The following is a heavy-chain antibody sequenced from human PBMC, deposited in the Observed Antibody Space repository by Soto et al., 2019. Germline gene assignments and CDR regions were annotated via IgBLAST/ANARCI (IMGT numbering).Heavy chain of an antibody. CDR3: ARNLVVAASPDY. D-gene: IGHD2-15*01. V-gene: IGHV4-39*01. J-gene: IGHJ4*02. Sequence: QLQLQESGPGLVKPSATLSLTCTVSGGSIISSSYSWGWIRQPPGKGLEWIGSIYYSGSTYYNPSLKSRVTISVDTSKNQFSLKLSSVTAADTAVYYCARNLVVAASPDYWGQGTLVTVSS. CDR2: IYYSGST. CDR1: GGSIISSSYS.